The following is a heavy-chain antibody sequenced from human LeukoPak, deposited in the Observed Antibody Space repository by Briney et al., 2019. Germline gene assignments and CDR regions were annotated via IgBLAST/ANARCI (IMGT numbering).Heavy chain of an antibody. CDR3: ARVGWGVVVPAGNSAVPRFGP. CDR2: IYPGDSDT. CDR1: GYSFTSYW. D-gene: IGHD2-2*01. V-gene: IGHV5-51*01. J-gene: IGHJ5*02. Sequence: GESLKISCKGSGYSFTSYWIGWVRQMPGKGLEWMGIIYPGDSDTRYSPSFQGQVTISADKSISTAYLQWSSLKASDTAMSYCARVGWGVVVPAGNSAVPRFGPLGQGTLVTVSS.